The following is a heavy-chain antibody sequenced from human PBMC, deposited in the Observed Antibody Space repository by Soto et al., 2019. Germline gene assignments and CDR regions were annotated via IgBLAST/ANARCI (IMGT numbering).Heavy chain of an antibody. CDR2: ISAYNGNT. V-gene: IGHV1-18*01. CDR3: ARSLGAAAGSLWDY. J-gene: IGHJ4*02. CDR1: GYTFTSSH. Sequence: ASVKVSCKASGYTFTSSHISWWRQAPGQWLEWMGWISAYNGNTNYAQKLQGRVTMTTDTSTSTAYMELRSLRSDDTAVYYCARSLGAAAGSLWDYWGQGTLVTVSS. D-gene: IGHD6-13*01.